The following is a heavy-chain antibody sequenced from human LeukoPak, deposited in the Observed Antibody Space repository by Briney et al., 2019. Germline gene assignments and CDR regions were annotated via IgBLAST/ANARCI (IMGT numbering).Heavy chain of an antibody. J-gene: IGHJ4*02. V-gene: IGHV3-23*01. Sequence: GGSLRLSCAASGFIFSSYAMSWVRQAPGEGLEWVSTISGSGGSTYFADSVKGRFTISRDNAKNSLYLQMNSLRAEDTAVYYCARGQGYCSGGSCSNFDYWGQGTLVTVSS. CDR2: ISGSGGST. CDR3: ARGQGYCSGGSCSNFDY. CDR1: GFIFSSYA. D-gene: IGHD2-15*01.